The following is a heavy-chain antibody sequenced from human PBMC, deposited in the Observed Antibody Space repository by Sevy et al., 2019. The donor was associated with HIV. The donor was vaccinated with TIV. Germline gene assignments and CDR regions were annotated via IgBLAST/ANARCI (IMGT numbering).Heavy chain of an antibody. J-gene: IGHJ4*02. V-gene: IGHV1-24*01. CDR2: FDPEDGER. CDR3: ATTKEYYDSSGYPFDS. D-gene: IGHD3-22*01. Sequence: ASVKVSCKVPGYTLTEFSMHWVRQAPGKGLEWMGTFDPEDGERIYSQKFQVRFTMTEDTSTHTAYMELNSLGSEDTAGYYCATTKEYYDSSGYPFDSWGQGTLVTVSS. CDR1: GYTLTEFS.